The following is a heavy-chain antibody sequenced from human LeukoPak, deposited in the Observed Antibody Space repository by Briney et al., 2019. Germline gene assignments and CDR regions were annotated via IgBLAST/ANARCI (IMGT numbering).Heavy chain of an antibody. CDR2: INHSGST. J-gene: IGHJ6*02. Sequence: PSETLSLTCAVYGGSFSGYYWSWIRQPPGKGLEWIGEINHSGSTKYNPSLKSRVTISVDTSKNQLSLKLSSVTAADTAVYYCARDDYGDYTFYGMDVWGQGTTVTVSS. CDR3: ARDDYGDYTFYGMDV. CDR1: GGSFSGYY. V-gene: IGHV4-34*01. D-gene: IGHD4-17*01.